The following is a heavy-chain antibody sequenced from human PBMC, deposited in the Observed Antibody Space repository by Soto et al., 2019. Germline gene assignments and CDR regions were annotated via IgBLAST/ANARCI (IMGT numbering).Heavy chain of an antibody. CDR2: IYYSGST. CDR3: ARPNIVVVPAATREYGHDAFDI. D-gene: IGHD2-2*01. Sequence: QLQLQESGPVLVKPSETLSLTCTVSGGSISSISYYWGWIRQPPGKGLEWIGSIYYSGSTYYNPSLKIRVTISVDTSKNQFSLKLSSVTAADTAVYYCARPNIVVVPAATREYGHDAFDIWGQGTMVTVSS. J-gene: IGHJ3*02. CDR1: GGSISSISYY. V-gene: IGHV4-39*01.